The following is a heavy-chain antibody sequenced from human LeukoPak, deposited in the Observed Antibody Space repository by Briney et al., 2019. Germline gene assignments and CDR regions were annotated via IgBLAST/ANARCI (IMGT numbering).Heavy chain of an antibody. CDR3: ARDAVYSSSWQYY. D-gene: IGHD6-13*01. CDR2: ILYDGSNK. Sequence: GGSLRLSCAASGFTFSTFSMHWVRQAPGKGLEWVAVILYDGSNKYYADSVKGRFTISRDNSKNTLYLQMNSLRAEDTAVYYCARDAVYSSSWQYYWGQGTLVTVSS. CDR1: GFTFSTFS. V-gene: IGHV3-30*03. J-gene: IGHJ4*02.